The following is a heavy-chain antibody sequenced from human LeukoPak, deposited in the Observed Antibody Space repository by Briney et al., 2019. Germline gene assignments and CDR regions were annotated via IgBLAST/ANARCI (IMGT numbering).Heavy chain of an antibody. Sequence: ASXXVSCKASGGTFSSYAISWVRQAPGQGLEWMGGIIPIFGTANYAQKFQGRVTITADESTSTAYMELSSLRSEDTAVYYCARTADSSGKAEGYYYYYMDVWGKGTTVTVSS. CDR2: IIPIFGTA. V-gene: IGHV1-69*13. CDR3: ARTADSSGKAEGYYYYYMDV. CDR1: GGTFSSYA. D-gene: IGHD6-19*01. J-gene: IGHJ6*03.